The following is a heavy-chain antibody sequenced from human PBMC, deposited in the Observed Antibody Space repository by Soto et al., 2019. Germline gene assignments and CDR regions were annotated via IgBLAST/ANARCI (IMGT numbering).Heavy chain of an antibody. Sequence: SETLSLTCTVSGGSISSGGYYWSWIRQHPGKGLEWIGYIYYSGSTYYNPSLKSRVTISGDTSQNQVSLKLNSVTTADTAVYYCARWDSNWFDPWGQGVLVTVSS. CDR3: ARWDSNWFDP. CDR1: GGSISSGGYY. J-gene: IGHJ5*02. D-gene: IGHD1-26*01. V-gene: IGHV4-31*03. CDR2: IYYSGST.